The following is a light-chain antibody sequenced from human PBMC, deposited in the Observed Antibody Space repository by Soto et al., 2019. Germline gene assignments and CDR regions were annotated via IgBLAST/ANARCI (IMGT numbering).Light chain of an antibody. V-gene: IGLV1-40*01. J-gene: IGLJ1*01. Sequence: QAVVTQPPSVSGAPGQRVTISCTGSSSNIGAGYDVHWYQQLPGTAPKLLIDGNSNRPSGVPDRFSGSKSGTSASLAITGLQAEDEADYYCQSYDSSLSGSRVFGTGTKVTVL. CDR3: QSYDSSLSGSRV. CDR2: GNS. CDR1: SSNIGAGYD.